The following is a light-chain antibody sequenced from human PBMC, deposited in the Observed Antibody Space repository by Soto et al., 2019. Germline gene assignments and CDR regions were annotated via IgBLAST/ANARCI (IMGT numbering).Light chain of an antibody. V-gene: IGKV3-20*01. Sequence: EIVLTQSPGTLSLSPGDRATLYCRASQSVSSSNLAWYQQKRGQSPRLLIYGASSRATGIPDRFSGSGSGTDFTLTISRLEPEDFAVYYCQQYGSSVTFGQGTRLEIK. CDR1: QSVSSSN. J-gene: IGKJ5*01. CDR2: GAS. CDR3: QQYGSSVT.